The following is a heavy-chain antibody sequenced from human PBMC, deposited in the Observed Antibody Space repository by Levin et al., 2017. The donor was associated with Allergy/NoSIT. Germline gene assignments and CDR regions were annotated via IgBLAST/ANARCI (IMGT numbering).Heavy chain of an antibody. CDR3: AREDGSTFDF. Sequence: SQTLSLTCTVSGGSISGCGYHWTWIRQHPEKGLEWIGYIYYSGSTFSPPSLPLRLMISLDTAKNQFALNVSSMTAADTAVYYCAREDGSTFDFWGQGALVTVAS. CDR2: IYYSGST. D-gene: IGHD2-2*03. V-gene: IGHV4-31*03. CDR1: GGSISGCGYH. J-gene: IGHJ4*02.